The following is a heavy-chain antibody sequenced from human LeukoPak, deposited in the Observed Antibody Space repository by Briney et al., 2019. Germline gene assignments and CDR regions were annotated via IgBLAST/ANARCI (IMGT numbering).Heavy chain of an antibody. Sequence: PSETLSLTCTVSGYSISSGYYWGWIRQPPGKGLEWIGSIYHSGSTYYNPSLKSRVTISVDTSKNQFSLQLNSVTPEDTAVYYCARVIRKGPYGDGGYFYFFMDVWGKGTTVTVSS. CDR3: ARVIRKGPYGDGGYFYFFMDV. J-gene: IGHJ6*03. CDR2: IYHSGST. V-gene: IGHV4-38-2*02. D-gene: IGHD4-17*01. CDR1: GYSISSGYY.